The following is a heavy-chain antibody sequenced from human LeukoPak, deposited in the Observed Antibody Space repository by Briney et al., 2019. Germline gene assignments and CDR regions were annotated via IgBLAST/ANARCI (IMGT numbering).Heavy chain of an antibody. Sequence: ASVKVSCKASGGTFSSYAISWVRQAPGQGLEWMGRIIPILGIANYAQKFQGRVTITADKSTSTAYMELSSLRSEDTAVYYCARVDDSSGWYDAFDIWGQGTMVTVSS. D-gene: IGHD6-19*01. V-gene: IGHV1-69*04. J-gene: IGHJ3*02. CDR2: IIPILGIA. CDR3: ARVDDSSGWYDAFDI. CDR1: GGTFSSYA.